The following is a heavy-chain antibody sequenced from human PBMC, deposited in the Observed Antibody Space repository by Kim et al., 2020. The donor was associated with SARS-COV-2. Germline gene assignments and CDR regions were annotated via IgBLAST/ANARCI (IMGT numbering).Heavy chain of an antibody. J-gene: IGHJ4*02. D-gene: IGHD3-10*01. V-gene: IGHV4-61*01. CDR1: GGSVSSGSYY. CDR2: IYYSGST. CDR3: ARDTDYGESSY. Sequence: SETLSLTCTVSGGSVSSGSYYWSWIRQPPGKGLEWIGYIYYSGSTNYNPSLKSRVTISVDTSKNQFSLKLSSVTAADTAVYYCARDTDYGESSYWGQGTLVTVSS.